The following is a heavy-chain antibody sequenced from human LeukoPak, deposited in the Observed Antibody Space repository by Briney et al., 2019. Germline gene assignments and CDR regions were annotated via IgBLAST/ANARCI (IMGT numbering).Heavy chain of an antibody. D-gene: IGHD5-18*01. J-gene: IGHJ6*03. V-gene: IGHV3-21*01. Sequence: GGSLRLSCAASGFTFNNYNMNWVRQAPGRALEWVSSITSSGTYIFYADSVKGRFTISRENAKNSLYLQMNSLRAEDTAVYYCARGDTAMVDYYYYMDVWGKGTTVTISS. CDR1: GFTFNNYN. CDR2: ITSSGTYI. CDR3: ARGDTAMVDYYYYMDV.